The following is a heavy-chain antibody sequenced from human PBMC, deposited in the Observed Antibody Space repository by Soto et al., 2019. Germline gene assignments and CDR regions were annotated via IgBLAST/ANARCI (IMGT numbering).Heavy chain of an antibody. CDR1: GGTFSSYA. V-gene: IGHV1-69*13. Sequence: AVKVSCKASGGTFSSYAISGVRQAPGQGLEWMGGIITIFGTANYAQKFQGRVTITADESTSTAYMELSSLRSEDTAVYYCARAPEDFSRHYWGQGTLVTVSS. CDR3: ARAPEDFSRHY. CDR2: IITIFGTA. J-gene: IGHJ4*02.